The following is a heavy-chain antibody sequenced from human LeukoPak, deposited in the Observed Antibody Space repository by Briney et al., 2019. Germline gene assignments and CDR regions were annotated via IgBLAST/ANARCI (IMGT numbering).Heavy chain of an antibody. CDR2: INPNSGGT. J-gene: IGHJ5*02. CDR1: GYTFTGYY. CDR3: ARSDCSGTSCYVGDDWFDP. V-gene: IGHV1-2*02. D-gene: IGHD2-2*01. Sequence: ASVKVSCKASGYTFTGYYMHWVRQAPGQGLEWMGWINPNSGGTNYAQKFQGRVTMTRDTSISTAYMELSRLRSDDTAAYYCARSDCSGTSCYVGDDWFDPWGQGTLVTVSS.